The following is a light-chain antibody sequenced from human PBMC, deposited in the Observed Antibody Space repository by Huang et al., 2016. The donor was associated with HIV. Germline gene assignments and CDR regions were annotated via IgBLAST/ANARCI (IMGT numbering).Light chain of an antibody. CDR1: QSLLHSAGKNY. V-gene: IGKV2D-29*01. CDR3: MQSIQLPLFA. CDR2: EVS. Sequence: DVVMTQTPLSLSVTPGQPASISCKYGQSLLHSAGKNYLYWVQQKPGQPPQLLIYEVSERFSGVTDRFSGSGSGTEFTLKISRVEAEDVCVYYCMQSIQLPLFAFGPGTKVDIK. J-gene: IGKJ3*01.